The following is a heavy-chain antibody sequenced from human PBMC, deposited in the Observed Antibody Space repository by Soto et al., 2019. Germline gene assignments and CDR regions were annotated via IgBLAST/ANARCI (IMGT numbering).Heavy chain of an antibody. D-gene: IGHD2-2*01. CDR2: IYTAGGT. Sequence: GGSLRLSCAASGFPVSNTYMTWVRQPPGKGLECVSVIYTAGGTNYADSVKGRFIISRDNSKNTLYLQMNSLRAEDTAVYYCARALPVAKGGFDPWGQGTLVTVSS. V-gene: IGHV3-53*01. J-gene: IGHJ5*02. CDR1: GFPVSNTY. CDR3: ARALPVAKGGFDP.